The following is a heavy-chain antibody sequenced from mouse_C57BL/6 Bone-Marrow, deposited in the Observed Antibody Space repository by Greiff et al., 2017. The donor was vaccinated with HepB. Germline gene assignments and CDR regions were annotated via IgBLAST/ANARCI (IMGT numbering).Heavy chain of an antibody. J-gene: IGHJ1*03. V-gene: IGHV1-81*01. CDR2: IYPRSGNT. Sequence: QVQLQQSGAELARPGASVKLSCKASGYTFTSYGISWVKQRTGQGLEWIGEIYPRSGNTYYNEKFKGKATLTADKSSSTAYMVLRSLTSEDSAVYFCARDGWLLHWYFDGWGTGTTVTVSS. CDR3: ARDGWLLHWYFDG. D-gene: IGHD2-3*01. CDR1: GYTFTSYG.